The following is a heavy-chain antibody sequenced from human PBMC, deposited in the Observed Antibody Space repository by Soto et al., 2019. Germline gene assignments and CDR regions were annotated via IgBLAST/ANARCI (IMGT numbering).Heavy chain of an antibody. CDR3: ARNYCTSGAQSNWFDP. J-gene: IGHJ5*02. CDR1: SGSISSSNW. CDR2: IYQSGST. V-gene: IGHV4-4*02. Sequence: SDTLSLTCAVSSGSISSSNWWSWVRLPPGKGLEWIGEIYQSGSTNYNPSLKSRVTISVDKSTNQFSLKLISVTAADTAVYYCARNYCTSGAQSNWFDPWGQGTLVTVSS. D-gene: IGHD3-10*01.